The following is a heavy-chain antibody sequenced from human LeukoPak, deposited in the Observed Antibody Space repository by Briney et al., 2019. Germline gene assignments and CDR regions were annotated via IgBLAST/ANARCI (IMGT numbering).Heavy chain of an antibody. J-gene: IGHJ6*02. CDR3: ARDNSGMDV. V-gene: IGHV3-33*01. CDR2: IWYDGSNK. CDR1: GFTFSSYG. Sequence: GGSLRLSCAASGFTFSSYGMHWVRQAPGKGLEWVAVIWYDGSNKYYADSVKGRFTISRDNSKNTLYLQINSLRAEDTAVYYCARDNSGMDVWGQGTTVTVSS.